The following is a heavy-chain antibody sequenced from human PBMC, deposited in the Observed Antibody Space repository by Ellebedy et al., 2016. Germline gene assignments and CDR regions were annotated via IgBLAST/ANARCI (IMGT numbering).Heavy chain of an antibody. V-gene: IGHV3-9*01. CDR2: ISWNSGSI. D-gene: IGHD5-12*01. Sequence: SLKISCAASGFTFDDYAMHWVRQAPGKGLEWVSGISWNSGSIAYADSVKGRFTISRDNAKNSLYLQMNSLRAEDTALYYCAKESRLSGYFDYWGQGTLVIVSS. CDR1: GFTFDDYA. CDR3: AKESRLSGYFDY. J-gene: IGHJ4*02.